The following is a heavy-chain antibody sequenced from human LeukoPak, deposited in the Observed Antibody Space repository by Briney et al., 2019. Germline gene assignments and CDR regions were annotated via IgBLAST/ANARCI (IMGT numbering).Heavy chain of an antibody. CDR1: GFTFSNYA. Sequence: GGSLRLSCAASGFTFSNYAMSWVRQAPGKGLEWVSAISGSAGSTYYADSVKGRFTISRDNSKSTLYLQMNSLRAEDTAVYYCAKTLWGYGMDVWGQGTTVTVSS. J-gene: IGHJ6*02. CDR2: ISGSAGST. V-gene: IGHV3-23*01. CDR3: AKTLWGYGMDV. D-gene: IGHD1-26*01.